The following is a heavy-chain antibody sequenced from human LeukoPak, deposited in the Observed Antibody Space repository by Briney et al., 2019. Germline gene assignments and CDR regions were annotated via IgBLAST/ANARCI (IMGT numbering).Heavy chain of an antibody. CDR1: GFTFSKYW. CDR3: ATKQWLAPPPDS. Sequence: PGGSLRLSCAASGFTFSKYWMLWARQAPGKGLESVSRINTDRTVTTYADSVKGRFTVSRDNADNTMFLQMNSVRDEDTAVYYCATKQWLAPPPDSWGQGTPVTVSS. D-gene: IGHD6-19*01. J-gene: IGHJ4*02. CDR2: INTDRTVT. V-gene: IGHV3-74*01.